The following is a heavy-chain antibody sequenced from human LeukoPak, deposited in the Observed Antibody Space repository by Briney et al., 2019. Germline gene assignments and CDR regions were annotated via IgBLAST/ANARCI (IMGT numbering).Heavy chain of an antibody. J-gene: IGHJ4*02. Sequence: SETLSLTCTVSGVSISSYYWSWIRQPPGKGLEWIGYIYYSGSTNYNPSLKSRVTISVDTSKNQFSLKLRSVTAADTAVYYCARLKRYLMISKYYFDYWGQGTLVTVSS. CDR1: GVSISSYY. D-gene: IGHD3-16*01. CDR2: IYYSGST. V-gene: IGHV4-59*08. CDR3: ARLKRYLMISKYYFDY.